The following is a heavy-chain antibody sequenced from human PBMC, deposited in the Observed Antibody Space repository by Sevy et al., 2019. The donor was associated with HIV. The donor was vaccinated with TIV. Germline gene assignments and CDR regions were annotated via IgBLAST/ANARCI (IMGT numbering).Heavy chain of an antibody. Sequence: SETLSLTCTVSGVSISNYYWAWIRQPPGKGLECVGFSGSTNYNPSLKSRVTTSVDTSKNHFSLKLSSVTVADTAIYDCARGGPNQHQLDYFDYWGQGTLVTVSS. CDR1: GVSISNYY. J-gene: IGHJ4*02. CDR3: ARGGPNQHQLDYFDY. D-gene: IGHD6-13*01. V-gene: IGHV4-59*01. CDR2: SGST.